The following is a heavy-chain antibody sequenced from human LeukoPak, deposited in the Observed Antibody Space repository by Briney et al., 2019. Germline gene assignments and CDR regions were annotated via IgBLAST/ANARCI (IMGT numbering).Heavy chain of an antibody. Sequence: SETLSLTCTVSGGSISSSSYYWGWIRQPPGKGLEWIGSIYYSGSTYYNPSLKSRVTISVDTSKNQFSLKLSSVTAADTAVYYCARSIAAAGTWFDPWGQGTLVTVSS. D-gene: IGHD6-13*01. J-gene: IGHJ5*02. CDR3: ARSIAAAGTWFDP. CDR2: IYYSGST. CDR1: GGSISSSSYY. V-gene: IGHV4-39*01.